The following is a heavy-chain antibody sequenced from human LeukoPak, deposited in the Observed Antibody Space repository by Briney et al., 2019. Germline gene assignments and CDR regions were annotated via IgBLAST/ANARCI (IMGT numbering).Heavy chain of an antibody. CDR2: ISGSGGST. D-gene: IGHD3-22*01. V-gene: IGHV3-23*01. J-gene: IGHJ4*02. CDR3: AKNGNYYDSSGYHDY. Sequence: GGSLRLSCAASGFTFSSYAMSWVRQAPGKGLEWVSAISGSGGSTYCADSVKGRFTISRDNSKNTLYLQMNSLRAEDTAVYYCAKNGNYYDSSGYHDYWGQGTLVTVSS. CDR1: GFTFSSYA.